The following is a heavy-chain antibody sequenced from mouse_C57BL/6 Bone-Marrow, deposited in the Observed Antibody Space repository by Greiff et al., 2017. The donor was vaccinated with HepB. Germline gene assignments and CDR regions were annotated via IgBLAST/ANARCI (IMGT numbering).Heavy chain of an antibody. CDR3: AGGYSFAY. CDR1: GYTFTNYW. D-gene: IGHD2-3*01. CDR2: IYPGGGYT. Sequence: VQLKESGAELVRPGTSVKMSCKASGYTFTNYWIGWAKQRPGHGLEWIGDIYPGGGYTNYNEKFKGKATLTADKSSSTAYMQFSSLTSEDSAIYYCAGGYSFAYWGQGTLVTVSA. V-gene: IGHV1-63*01. J-gene: IGHJ3*01.